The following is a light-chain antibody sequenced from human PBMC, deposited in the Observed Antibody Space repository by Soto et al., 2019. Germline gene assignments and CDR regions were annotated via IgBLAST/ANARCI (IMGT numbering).Light chain of an antibody. Sequence: DIQMTQSPSSLSASVGDRVTITCRASQSISDYLNWYQQRPGEAPKLLIYAASRWHSGVPSRFSGSGSGTDFTLTISSLQPEDFATYYCQQSHSTPPITFGQGTRLEI. CDR3: QQSHSTPPIT. V-gene: IGKV1-39*01. J-gene: IGKJ5*01. CDR1: QSISDY. CDR2: AAS.